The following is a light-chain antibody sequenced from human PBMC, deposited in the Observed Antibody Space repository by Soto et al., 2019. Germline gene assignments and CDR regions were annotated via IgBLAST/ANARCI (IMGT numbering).Light chain of an antibody. Sequence: EIVLTQSPGTLSLSPGERSTLSGMASQSVSSSYLAWYQQKPGQAPRLLIYGASSRATGITDRFSGSGSGTDFTLTISRLEPEDFAVYYCQQYGSSPWTFGPGTKVDIK. CDR3: QQYGSSPWT. J-gene: IGKJ1*01. CDR2: GAS. V-gene: IGKV3-20*01. CDR1: QSVSSSY.